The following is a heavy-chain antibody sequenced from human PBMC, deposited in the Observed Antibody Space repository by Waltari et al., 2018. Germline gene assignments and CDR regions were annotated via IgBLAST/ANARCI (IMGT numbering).Heavy chain of an antibody. V-gene: IGHV2-5*02. CDR2: IYWDDDK. CDR3: AHRWGKGSGSYYGY. D-gene: IGHD3-10*01. J-gene: IGHJ4*02. CDR1: GFPLRTSGVG. Sequence: QITLKESGPTLVKPTQPLTLTCTFPGFPLRTSGVGVGWLRQPPGKALEWLALIYWDDDKRYSPSLKSRLTITKDTSKNQVVLTMTNMDPVDTATYYCAHRWGKGSGSYYGYWGQGTLVTVSS.